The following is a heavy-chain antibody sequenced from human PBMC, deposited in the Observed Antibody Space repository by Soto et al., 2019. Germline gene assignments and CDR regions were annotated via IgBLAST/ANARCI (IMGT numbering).Heavy chain of an antibody. D-gene: IGHD3-10*01. J-gene: IGHJ5*02. CDR3: AALRITMVRGVPGPGYNWFDPWGPA. V-gene: IGHV1-69*13. CDR2: IIPIFGTA. CDR1: GGTLSSYA. Sequence: ASVKVSCKASGGTLSSYAISWVRQAPGQGLEWMGGIIPIFGTANYAQKFQGRVTITADESTSTAYMELSSLRSEDTAVYYCAALRITMVRGVPGPGYNWFDPWGPAWGQGTQVTVSS.